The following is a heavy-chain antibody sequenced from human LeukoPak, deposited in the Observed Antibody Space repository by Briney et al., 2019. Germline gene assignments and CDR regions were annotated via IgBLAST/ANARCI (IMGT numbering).Heavy chain of an antibody. V-gene: IGHV4-59*01. Sequence: SETLSLTCTVSGGSISSYYRSWIRQPPGKGLEWIGYIYYSGSTNYNPSLKSRLTISVDTSKNQFSLKLSSVTAADTAVYYCARLTKRNDPFAIWGQGTMVTVSS. CDR2: IYYSGST. CDR1: GGSISSYY. CDR3: ARLTKRNDPFAI. J-gene: IGHJ3*02. D-gene: IGHD1-14*01.